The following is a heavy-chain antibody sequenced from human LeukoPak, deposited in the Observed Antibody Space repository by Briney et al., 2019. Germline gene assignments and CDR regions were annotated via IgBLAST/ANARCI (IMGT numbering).Heavy chain of an antibody. J-gene: IGHJ6*02. V-gene: IGHV3-30*18. D-gene: IGHD2-15*01. CDR1: GFTFSSYG. Sequence: GGSLRLSCAASGFTFSSYGMHWVRQAPGKGLEWVAVISYDGSNKYYADSVKGRFTISRDNSKNTLYLQMSSLRAEDTAVYYCAKDEAATFYYGMDVWGQGTTVTVSS. CDR3: AKDEAATFYYGMDV. CDR2: ISYDGSNK.